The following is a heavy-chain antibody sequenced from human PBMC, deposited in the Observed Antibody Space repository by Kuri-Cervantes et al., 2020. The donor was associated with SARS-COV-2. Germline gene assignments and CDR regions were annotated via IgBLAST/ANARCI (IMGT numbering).Heavy chain of an antibody. Sequence: GGSLRLSCAASGFTFSSYAMHWVRQAPGKGLEWVAVISYDGSNKYYADSVKGRFTISRDNSKNTLYLQMNSLRAEDTAVYYCARDFDDLYYYCYMDVWGKGTTVTVSS. V-gene: IGHV3-30-3*01. J-gene: IGHJ6*03. CDR1: GFTFSSYA. D-gene: IGHD3-3*01. CDR3: ARDFDDLYYYCYMDV. CDR2: ISYDGSNK.